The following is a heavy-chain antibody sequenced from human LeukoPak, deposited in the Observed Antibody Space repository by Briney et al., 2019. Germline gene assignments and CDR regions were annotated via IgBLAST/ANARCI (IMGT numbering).Heavy chain of an antibody. CDR2: ISYDGSNK. CDR3: ARAPVALAATQDRWNWFDP. V-gene: IGHV3-30*04. CDR1: GFTFSSYA. J-gene: IGHJ5*02. D-gene: IGHD2-15*01. Sequence: GRSLRLSCAASGFTFSSYAVHWVRQAPGKGLEWVAVISYDGSNKYYADSVKGRFTISRDNSKNTLYLQMNSLRAEDTAVYYCARAPVALAATQDRWNWFDPWGQGTLVTVSS.